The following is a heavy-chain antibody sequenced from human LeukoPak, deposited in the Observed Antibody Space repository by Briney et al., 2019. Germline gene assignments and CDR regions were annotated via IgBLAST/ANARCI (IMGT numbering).Heavy chain of an antibody. CDR2: ISYDGSNK. V-gene: IGHV3-30*04. D-gene: IGHD3-22*01. J-gene: IGHJ4*02. CDR3: ARMADSSGYYVYFDY. CDR1: GFTFSSYA. Sequence: GRSLRLSCAASGFTFSSYAMHWVRQAPGKGLEWVAVISYDGSNKYYADSVKGRFTISRDNAKNSLYLQMNSLRAEDTAVYYCARMADSSGYYVYFDYWGQGTLVTVSS.